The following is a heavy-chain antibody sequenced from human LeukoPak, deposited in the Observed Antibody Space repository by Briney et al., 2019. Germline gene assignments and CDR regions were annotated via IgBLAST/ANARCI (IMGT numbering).Heavy chain of an antibody. CDR3: ARGGDYRLGYFDL. CDR2: INPNSGGT. D-gene: IGHD4-17*01. V-gene: IGHV1-2*02. CDR1: GYSFTSYW. Sequence: GESLKISCKGSGYSFTSYWISWVRQAPGQGLEWMGWINPNSGGTNYAQKFQGRVTMTRDTSISTAYMELSRLRSDDTAVYYCARGGDYRLGYFDLWGRGTLVTVSS. J-gene: IGHJ2*01.